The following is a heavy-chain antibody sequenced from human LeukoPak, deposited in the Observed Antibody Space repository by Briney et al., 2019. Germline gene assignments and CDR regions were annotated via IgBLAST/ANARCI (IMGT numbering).Heavy chain of an antibody. D-gene: IGHD2-15*01. CDR1: GFTFSSYS. Sequence: PGGSLRLSCAASGFTFSSYSMNWVRQAPGKGLEWVSYISSSSSTIYYADSVKGRFTISRDNAKNSLYLQMNSLRDEDTAVYYCANYCSGGSCSKQGANPKNAFDIWGQGTMVTVSS. CDR2: ISSSSSTI. V-gene: IGHV3-48*02. J-gene: IGHJ3*02. CDR3: ANYCSGGSCSKQGANPKNAFDI.